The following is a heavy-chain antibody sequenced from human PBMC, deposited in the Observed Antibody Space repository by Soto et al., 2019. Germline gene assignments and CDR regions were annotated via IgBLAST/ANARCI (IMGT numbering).Heavy chain of an antibody. J-gene: IGHJ4*02. CDR1: GYTFSWYA. CDR3: AKRPAEGSHFAY. Sequence: PGGALRLPFAAYGYTFSWYAMSLILRAPRKGLEWVSAISGGGGTTYHADSVKGRFTISRDNSKSTLYMKMNSLRAEDTAVYYCAKRPAEGSHFAYWGQGTLVTVSS. CDR2: ISGGGGTT. V-gene: IGHV3-23*01.